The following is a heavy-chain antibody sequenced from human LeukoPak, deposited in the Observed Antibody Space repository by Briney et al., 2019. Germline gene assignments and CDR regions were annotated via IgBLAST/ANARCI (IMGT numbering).Heavy chain of an antibody. D-gene: IGHD5-24*01. CDR3: ARWRKDGYNLDY. Sequence: ASLTVSCKASGYTFTHFYIHWVRQAPGQGLEWMGWINPNSGGANYAQKFQGRVTMTRDTSISAVYMELTSLRSDDTAVYYCARWRKDGYNLDYWGQGTLVTVSS. CDR2: INPNSGGA. CDR1: GYTFTHFY. V-gene: IGHV1-2*02. J-gene: IGHJ4*02.